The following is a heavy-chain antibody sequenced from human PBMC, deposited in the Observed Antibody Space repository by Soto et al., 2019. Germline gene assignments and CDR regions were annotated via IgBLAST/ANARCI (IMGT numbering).Heavy chain of an antibody. CDR1: GDTFINYS. CDR3: ARVGIILIPVGLGGGYHFQGFYV. D-gene: IGHD2-8*01. V-gene: IGHV1-69*01. J-gene: IGHJ6*02. CDR2: IVPMSGGP. Sequence: QVQLVQSAAEVKETGSSVKISCKASGDTFINYSFSWMRQAPGQGMEWIGGIVPMSGGPNSADKFHDRLTITAERSTGTVTMQLSKLTSDETAVYSCARVGIILIPVGLGGGYHFQGFYVWGPGNKVTVS.